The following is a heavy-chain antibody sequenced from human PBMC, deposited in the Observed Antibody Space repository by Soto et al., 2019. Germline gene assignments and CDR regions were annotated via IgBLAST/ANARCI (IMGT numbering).Heavy chain of an antibody. J-gene: IGHJ2*01. CDR2: IYWDDDK. V-gene: IGHV2-5*02. Sequence: QITLNESGPTLVKPTQTLTLTCTFSGFSLGTYGVGVGWIRQPPGKALEWLALIYWDDDKRYSPSLKSRLTTTKDTSKRQVFLTLTNMDPVDTATYYSAHRGGGIVDWYFDLWGRGTPVIVSS. CDR1: GFSLGTYGVG. D-gene: IGHD1-26*01. CDR3: AHRGGGIVDWYFDL.